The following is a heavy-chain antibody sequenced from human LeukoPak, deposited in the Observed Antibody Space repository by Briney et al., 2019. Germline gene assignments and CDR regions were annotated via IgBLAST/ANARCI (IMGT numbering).Heavy chain of an antibody. Sequence: SETLSLTCTVSGGSVSSGGYYWSWIRQPPGKGLEWIGEINHSGSTNYNPSLKSRVTISVDTSKNQFSLKLSSVTAADTAVYYCARGGLVIIHDYWGQGTLVTVSS. V-gene: IGHV4-61*08. CDR1: GGSVSSGGYY. CDR3: ARGGLVIIHDY. J-gene: IGHJ4*02. CDR2: INHSGST. D-gene: IGHD3/OR15-3a*01.